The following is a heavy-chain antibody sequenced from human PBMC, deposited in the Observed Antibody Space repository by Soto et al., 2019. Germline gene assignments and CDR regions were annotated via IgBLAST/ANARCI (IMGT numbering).Heavy chain of an antibody. V-gene: IGHV4-59*08. CDR1: GGSISSYY. CDR3: ARHHDS. Sequence: PSETLSLTCTVSGGSISSYYWSWIRQPPGKGLEWIGYIYYSGSTTYNPSLKIRVTISVDTSKNQFSLKLSSVPAAETAVYYCARHHDSWGQGTLVTVSS. CDR2: IYYSGST. J-gene: IGHJ4*02.